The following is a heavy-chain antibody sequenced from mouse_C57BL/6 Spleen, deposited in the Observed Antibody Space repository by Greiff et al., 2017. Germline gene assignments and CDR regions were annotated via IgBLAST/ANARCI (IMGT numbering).Heavy chain of an antibody. CDR1: GFTFSSYA. CDR2: ISDGGSYT. J-gene: IGHJ2*01. Sequence: EVQLVESGGGLLKPGGSLKLSCAASGFTFSSYAMSWVRQTPEKRLEWVATISDGGSYTYYPDNLKGRFTISRDNAKNNLYLQMSHLKSEDTAMYYCARERKNWVFDYWCQGTTLTVSS. CDR3: ARERKNWVFDY. V-gene: IGHV5-4*01. D-gene: IGHD4-1*01.